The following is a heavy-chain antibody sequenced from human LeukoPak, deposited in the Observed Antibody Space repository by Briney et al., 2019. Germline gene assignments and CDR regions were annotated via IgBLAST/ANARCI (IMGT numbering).Heavy chain of an antibody. CDR3: TTDLYYDSSGYYYGGFNAFDI. D-gene: IGHD3-22*01. CDR2: IKSKADGGTT. J-gene: IGHJ3*02. CDR1: GFTFSNAW. Sequence: GGSLRLSCAASGFTFSNAWMSWVRHAPGKGLEWVGRIKSKADGGTTGYAAPVKGRFTISRDDSKNTLYLQMNSLKTEDTAVYYCTTDLYYDSSGYYYGGFNAFDISGQGTMVTVSS. V-gene: IGHV3-15*01.